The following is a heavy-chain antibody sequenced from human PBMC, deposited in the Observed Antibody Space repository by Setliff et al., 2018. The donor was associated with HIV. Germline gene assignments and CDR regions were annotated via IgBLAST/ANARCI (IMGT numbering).Heavy chain of an antibody. V-gene: IGHV3-64*04. CDR1: GFTFSSYA. D-gene: IGHD1-26*01. J-gene: IGHJ4*02. Sequence: GGSLRLSCSASGFTFSSYAMHWDRQAPGKGLEYVSAISSSYTHYADSVKGRFTISRDNVKNSLYLQMNSLRAEDTAVYYCARDRYSGSSTDYWGQGTLVTVSS. CDR2: ISSSYT. CDR3: ARDRYSGSSTDY.